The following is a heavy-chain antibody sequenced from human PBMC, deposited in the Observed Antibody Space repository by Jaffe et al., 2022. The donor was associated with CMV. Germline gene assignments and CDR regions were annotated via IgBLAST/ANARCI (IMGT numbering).Heavy chain of an antibody. CDR1: GFTFSSYA. V-gene: IGHV3-23*04. CDR3: AKGPAGSGYYYISYYYMDV. Sequence: EVQLVESGGGLVQPGGSLRLSCAASGFTFSSYAMSWVRQAPGKGLEWVSAISGSGGSTYYADSVKGRFTISRDNSKNTLYLQMNSLRAEDTAVYYCAKGPAGSGYYYISYYYMDVWGKGTTVTVSS. D-gene: IGHD3-22*01. J-gene: IGHJ6*03. CDR2: ISGSGGST.